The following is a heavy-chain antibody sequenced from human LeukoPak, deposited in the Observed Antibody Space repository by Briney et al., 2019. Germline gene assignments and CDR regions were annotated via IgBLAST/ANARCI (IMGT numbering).Heavy chain of an antibody. D-gene: IGHD2-15*01. CDR3: ARPRSCCDAMDV. CDR2: IDPNSGGA. V-gene: IGHV1-2*02. Sequence: ASVKVSFKASGYTFTGHFMHWVRQAPGQGLEWMGSIDPNSGGANSAQKFQGRVTMTRDTSISTIYMELSGLTSDDTAVYYCARPRSCCDAMDVWGQGTTVTVSS. CDR1: GYTFTGHF. J-gene: IGHJ6*02.